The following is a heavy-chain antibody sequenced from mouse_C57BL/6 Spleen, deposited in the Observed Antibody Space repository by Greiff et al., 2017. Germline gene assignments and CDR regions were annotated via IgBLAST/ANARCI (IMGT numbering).Heavy chain of an antibody. CDR1: GFSLTSYG. D-gene: IGHD4-1*01. CDR3: ARNPPGNWYFDV. CDR2: IWSGGST. J-gene: IGHJ1*03. V-gene: IGHV2-2*01. Sequence: VKLMESGPGLVQPSQSLSITCTVSGFSLTSYGVHWVRQSPGKGLEWLGVIWSGGSTDYNAAFISRLSISKDNSKSQVFFKMNSLQADDTAIYYCARNPPGNWYFDVWGTGTTVTVSS.